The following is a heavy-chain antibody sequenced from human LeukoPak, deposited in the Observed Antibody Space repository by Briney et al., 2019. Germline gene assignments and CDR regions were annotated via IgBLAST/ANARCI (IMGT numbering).Heavy chain of an antibody. CDR2: INEDGSET. J-gene: IGHJ4*02. CDR1: AFTFSDYW. V-gene: IGHV3-7*01. Sequence: GGSLRLSCAASAFTFSDYWMTWVRRAPGKGLERVANINEDGSETYYVDSVKGRFTISRDNAKNSLYLQMSSLRDDDTAVYYCTRDRGWQQFDYWGQGTLVTVSS. CDR3: TRDRGWQQFDY. D-gene: IGHD5-24*01.